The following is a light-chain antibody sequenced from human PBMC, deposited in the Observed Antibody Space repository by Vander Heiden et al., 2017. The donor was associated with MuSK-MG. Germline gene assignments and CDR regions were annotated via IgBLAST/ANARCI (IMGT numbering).Light chain of an antibody. V-gene: IGKV4-1*01. CDR3: QQYYSTPQT. Sequence: DIAMTQSPDSLAVSLGERATINCKSSQSVLYSSNNKNYLAWYQQKPGQPPKLLIYWASTRESGVPDRFSSSGSGTDFTLTISSLQAEDVAVYYCQQYYSTPQTFGQGTKVEIK. CDR2: WAS. J-gene: IGKJ1*01. CDR1: QSVLYSSNNKNY.